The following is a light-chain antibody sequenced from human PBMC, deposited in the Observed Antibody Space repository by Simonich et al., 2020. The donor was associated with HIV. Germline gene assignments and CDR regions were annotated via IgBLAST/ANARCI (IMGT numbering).Light chain of an antibody. J-gene: IGKJ4*01. CDR2: AAS. CDR3: QQYNNWLLLT. V-gene: IGKV3-15*01. Sequence: EIVMTQSPATLSVSPGERATLSCTASQSISNNLAWYQQKPGQAPRLLIYAASTRATGSPARFSGSGSGTEFTLTISSMRSEDFAVYYCQQYNNWLLLTFGGGTKVEIK. CDR1: QSISNN.